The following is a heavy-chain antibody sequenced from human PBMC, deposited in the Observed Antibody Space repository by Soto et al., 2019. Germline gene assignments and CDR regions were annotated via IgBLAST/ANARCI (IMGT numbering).Heavy chain of an antibody. Sequence: QVQLQQWGAGLLKPSETLSLTCADYGGSFRDYYWSGIRQPPGKGLEWIGEMNHSGSATYNPSLKSRVTISVDTSKNQFSLKLTSVNAADTAVYYCAIICLGISIFGVVDYWGQGTLVTVSS. CDR3: AIICLGISIFGVVDY. CDR2: MNHSGSA. J-gene: IGHJ4*02. D-gene: IGHD3-3*01. V-gene: IGHV4-34*01. CDR1: GGSFRDYY.